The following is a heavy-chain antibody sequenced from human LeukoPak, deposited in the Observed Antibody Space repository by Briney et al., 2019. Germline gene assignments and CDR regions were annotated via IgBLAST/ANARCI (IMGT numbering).Heavy chain of an antibody. D-gene: IGHD5-18*01. CDR3: ATSYSYGYSGYFDY. J-gene: IGHJ4*02. Sequence: SVKVSCKASGGTLSSYAISWVRQAPGQGLEWMGGIIPIFGTANYAQKFQGRVTITADKSTSTAYMELSSLRSEDTAVYYCATSYSYGYSGYFDYWGQGTLVTVSS. CDR2: IIPIFGTA. CDR1: GGTLSSYA. V-gene: IGHV1-69*06.